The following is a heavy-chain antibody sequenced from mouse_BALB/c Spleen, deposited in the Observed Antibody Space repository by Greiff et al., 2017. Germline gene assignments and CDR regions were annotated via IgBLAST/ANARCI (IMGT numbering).Heavy chain of an antibody. V-gene: IGHV2-9*02. CDR2: IWAGGST. CDR1: GFSLTSYG. J-gene: IGHJ4*01. CDR3: ARESSLRQMAMDY. D-gene: IGHD2-12*01. Sequence: VQLQESGPGLVAPSQSLSITCTVSGFSLTSYGVHWVRQPPGKGLEWLGVIWAGGSTNYNSALMSRLSISKDNSKSQVFLKMNSLQTDDTAMYYCARESSLRQMAMDYWGQGTSVTVSS.